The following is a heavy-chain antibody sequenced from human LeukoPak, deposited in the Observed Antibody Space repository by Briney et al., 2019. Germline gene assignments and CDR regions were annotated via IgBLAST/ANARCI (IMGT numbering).Heavy chain of an antibody. D-gene: IGHD3-10*01. CDR3: ARGGNRFGGYYFDY. Sequence: SQTLSLTCTVSADSLSSGGHYWAWIRQLPGKGLESIGFIHHSGSSRHNPSLKDRVAISVDASRKQFALRLSSVTAADTAIYYCARGGNRFGGYYFDYWGQGIQVIVSS. CDR1: ADSLSSGGHY. V-gene: IGHV4-31*03. J-gene: IGHJ4*02. CDR2: IHHSGSS.